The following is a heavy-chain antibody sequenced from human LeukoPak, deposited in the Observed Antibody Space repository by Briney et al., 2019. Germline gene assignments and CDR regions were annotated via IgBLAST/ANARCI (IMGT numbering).Heavy chain of an antibody. J-gene: IGHJ4*02. V-gene: IGHV3-21*01. CDR3: ARKTYYYDSSGYYYLDY. CDR1: GFTFSSYS. CDR2: ISSSSSYI. D-gene: IGHD3-22*01. Sequence: PGGSLRLSCAASGFTFSSYSMNWVRQAPVKGLEWVSSISSSSSYIYYADSVKGRFTISRDNAKNSLHLQMNSLRAEDTAVYYCARKTYYYDSSGYYYLDYWGQGTLVTVSS.